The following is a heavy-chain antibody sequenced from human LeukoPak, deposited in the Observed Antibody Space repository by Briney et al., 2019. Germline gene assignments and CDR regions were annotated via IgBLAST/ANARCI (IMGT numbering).Heavy chain of an antibody. D-gene: IGHD1-26*01. CDR2: IIPIFGSA. CDR3: ARVGRSRGSLPNSYYYMDV. CDR1: GAIFNSYS. Sequence: GASVKVSFKASGAIFNSYSISWVRQAPGQGLEWMGGIIPIFGSANYAQKFQGRVTITTDQSTTTAYMELSSLSSEDTAVYYCARVGRSRGSLPNSYYYMDVWGKGTTVTVSS. J-gene: IGHJ6*03. V-gene: IGHV1-69*05.